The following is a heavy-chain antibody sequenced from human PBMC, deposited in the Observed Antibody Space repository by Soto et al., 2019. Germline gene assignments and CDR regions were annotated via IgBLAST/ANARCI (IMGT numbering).Heavy chain of an antibody. CDR1: GDSVSSNSAA. D-gene: IGHD1-1*01. J-gene: IGHJ3*02. CDR3: ASSLTTLGAFDI. Sequence: SQTLSLTCAISGDSVSSNSAAWNWIRQSPSRGLEWLGRAYYRSKWYNDYAVSVKSRITINPDTSKNQFSLQLNSVTPEDTAVYYCASSLTTLGAFDIWGQGTMVTVSS. V-gene: IGHV6-1*01. CDR2: AYYRSKWYN.